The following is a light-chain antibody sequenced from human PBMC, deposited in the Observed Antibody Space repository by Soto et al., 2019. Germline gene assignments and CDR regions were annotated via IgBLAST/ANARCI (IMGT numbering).Light chain of an antibody. J-gene: IGLJ1*01. CDR1: SSDVGGHNY. V-gene: IGLV2-14*01. Sequence: QSALTQPASVSGSPGQSITISCTGTSSDVGGHNYVSWYQQHPGTVPKLMISDVSTRPSGVSNRFSGSKSGNTASLTISGLQAEDEADEYCSSYTGITYVFGTGTKVTVL. CDR3: SSYTGITYV. CDR2: DVS.